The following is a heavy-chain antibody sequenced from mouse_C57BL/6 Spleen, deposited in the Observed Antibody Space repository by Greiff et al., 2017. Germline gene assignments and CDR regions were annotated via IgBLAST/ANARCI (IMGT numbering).Heavy chain of an antibody. Sequence: QVQLQQSGPELVKPGASVKISCKASGYAFSSSWLNWVKQRPGKGLEWIGRIYPGDGDTHYNGKFKGKATLTADKSSSTAYMQLSSLTSEDSAVYFCARGLTTVVATPNAMDYWGQGTSVTVSS. D-gene: IGHD1-1*01. CDR2: IYPGDGDT. CDR1: GYAFSSSW. J-gene: IGHJ4*01. V-gene: IGHV1-82*01. CDR3: ARGLTTVVATPNAMDY.